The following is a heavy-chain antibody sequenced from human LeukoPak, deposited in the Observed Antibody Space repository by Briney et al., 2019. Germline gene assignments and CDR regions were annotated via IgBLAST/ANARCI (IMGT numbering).Heavy chain of an antibody. Sequence: GGSLRLSCAASGFTFSSYAMSWVRQAPGKGLEWVSAISGSGGSTYYADSVKGRFTISRDNSKNTLYPQMNSLRAEDTAVYYCAKEGGDGYIHAPFDSWGQGTLVTASS. D-gene: IGHD5-24*01. CDR1: GFTFSSYA. CDR3: AKEGGDGYIHAPFDS. CDR2: ISGSGGST. V-gene: IGHV3-23*01. J-gene: IGHJ4*02.